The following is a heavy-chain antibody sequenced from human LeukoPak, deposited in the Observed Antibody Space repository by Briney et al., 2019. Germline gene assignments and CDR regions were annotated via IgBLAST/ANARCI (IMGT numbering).Heavy chain of an antibody. D-gene: IGHD3-10*01. J-gene: IGHJ4*02. Sequence: GGSLRLSCAASGFTFNTYTIHWVRQAPGKGLEWVAVISYDESNRYYADSVKGRFTISRDNAKNSLYLQMSSLRAEDTAVYYCARGGRPDYWGQGTLVTVSS. CDR1: GFTFNTYT. V-gene: IGHV3-30-3*01. CDR3: ARGGRPDY. CDR2: ISYDESNR.